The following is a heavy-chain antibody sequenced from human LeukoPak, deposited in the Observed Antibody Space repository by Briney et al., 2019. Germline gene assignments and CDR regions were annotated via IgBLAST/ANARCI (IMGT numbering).Heavy chain of an antibody. CDR1: GFTLNNAW. CDR2: IKSKSGGGTT. V-gene: IGHV3-15*01. J-gene: IGHJ4*02. Sequence: GESLRLSCAASGFTLNNAWMSWVRQAPGKGLEWVGRIKSKSGGGTTAYPAPMKGKFTISRDDSKTTLYLQINSLKTEDTAVYYCATLYSDYRAMFHFWGRGTLVTVSS. CDR3: ATLYSDYRAMFHF. D-gene: IGHD4-11*01.